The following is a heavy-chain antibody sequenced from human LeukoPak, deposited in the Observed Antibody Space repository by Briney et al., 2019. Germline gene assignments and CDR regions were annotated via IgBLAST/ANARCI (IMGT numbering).Heavy chain of an antibody. CDR1: GYTFTSYY. J-gene: IGHJ6*02. CDR2: INPSGGST. V-gene: IGHV1-46*01. CDR3: AREVVVVPAGIPSAKGIYGMDV. D-gene: IGHD2-2*01. Sequence: ASVKVSCKASGYTFTSYYMHWVRQAPGQGLEWMGIINPSGGSTSYAQKFQGRVTMTRDTSTSTVYMELSSLRSEDTAVYYCAREVVVVPAGIPSAKGIYGMDVWGQGTTVTVSS.